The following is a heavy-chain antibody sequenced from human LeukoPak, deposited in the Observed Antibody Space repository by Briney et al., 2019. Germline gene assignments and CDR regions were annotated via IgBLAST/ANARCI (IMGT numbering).Heavy chain of an antibody. Sequence: PVGSLRLSCAASGFTFSTSAMNWVRQVPGKGLEWVSSIDYDSSHIYYAASVRGRFTISRDNARDSVYLQMDSLRVEDTAVYYCTRDPLRYLRVAHYDYWGQGTLVAVSS. CDR3: TRDPLRYLRVAHYDY. D-gene: IGHD3-9*01. CDR1: GFTFSTSA. J-gene: IGHJ4*02. V-gene: IGHV3-21*01. CDR2: IDYDSSHI.